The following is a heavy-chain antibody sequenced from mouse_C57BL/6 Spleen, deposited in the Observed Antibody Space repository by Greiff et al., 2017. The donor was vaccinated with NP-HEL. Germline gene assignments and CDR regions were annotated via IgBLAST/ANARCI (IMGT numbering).Heavy chain of an antibody. D-gene: IGHD1-1*01. CDR3: ARGGLAVTTVVEYAMDD. CDR2: IDPSDSET. J-gene: IGHJ4*01. CDR1: GYTFTSYW. V-gene: IGHV1-52*01. Sequence: QVQLQQPGAELVRPGSSVKLSCKASGYTFTSYWMHWVKQRPIQGLEWIGNIDPSDSETHYNQKFKDKATLTVDKSSSTAYRQLSSLTSEYSAVYYCARGGLAVTTVVEYAMDDWGQGTSVTVSS.